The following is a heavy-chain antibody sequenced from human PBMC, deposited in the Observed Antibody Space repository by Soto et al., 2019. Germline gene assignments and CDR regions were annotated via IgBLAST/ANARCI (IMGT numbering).Heavy chain of an antibody. D-gene: IGHD2-2*01. J-gene: IGHJ4*02. CDR1: GFTFSSYA. CDR2: ISYDGSNK. Sequence: VQLVESGGALVQPGGSLRLSCAASGFTFSSYAMHWVRQAPGKGLEWVAVISYDGSNKYYADSVKGRFTISRDNSKNTLYLQMNSLRAEDTAVYYCARDIVVVPAALGYWGQGTLVTVSS. CDR3: ARDIVVVPAALGY. V-gene: IGHV3-30-3*01.